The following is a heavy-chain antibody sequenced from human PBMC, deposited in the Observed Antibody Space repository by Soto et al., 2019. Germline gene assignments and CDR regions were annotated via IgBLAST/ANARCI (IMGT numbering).Heavy chain of an antibody. Sequence: QVQLVQSGAEEKKPGASVKVSCKASGYTFTNYAMHWVRQAPGQRLEWMGWINAGNGNTKYSQKFKGRVTITSDTSASTAYIELSSLRSEDTAVYYCARVSGYYFLDYWGQGTLVTVSS. CDR2: INAGNGNT. CDR3: ARVSGYYFLDY. V-gene: IGHV1-3*05. D-gene: IGHD5-12*01. CDR1: GYTFTNYA. J-gene: IGHJ4*02.